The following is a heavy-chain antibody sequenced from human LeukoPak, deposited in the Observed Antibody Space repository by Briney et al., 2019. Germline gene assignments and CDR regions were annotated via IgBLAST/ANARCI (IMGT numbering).Heavy chain of an antibody. Sequence: GRSLRLSCAASGFTFTSYDMHWVRHAPGKGLEWVAVISYDGSKTYYVDSVKGRFTISRDNSKNTLYLQMNSLRAEDTAMYYCAKDLTGKTWAAAAWGQGTLVTVPS. V-gene: IGHV3-30*18. CDR3: AKDLTGKTWAAAA. D-gene: IGHD1-20*01. J-gene: IGHJ5*02. CDR1: GFTFTSYD. CDR2: ISYDGSKT.